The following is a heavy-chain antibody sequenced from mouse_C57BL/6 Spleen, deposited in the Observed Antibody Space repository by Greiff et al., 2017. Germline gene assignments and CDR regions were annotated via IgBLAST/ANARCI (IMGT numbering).Heavy chain of an antibody. Sequence: QVQLQQPGAELVRPGSSVQLSCKASGYTFTSYWMAWVKQRPGQGLEWIGNICPSDSETHYNQKFKDKATLTVDKSSSTAYMQLSSLTSEDSAGYYCASSSSSGFADWGQGTPVTVSA. CDR3: ASSSSSGFAD. V-gene: IGHV1-61*01. CDR1: GYTFTSYW. CDR2: ICPSDSET. J-gene: IGHJ3*01.